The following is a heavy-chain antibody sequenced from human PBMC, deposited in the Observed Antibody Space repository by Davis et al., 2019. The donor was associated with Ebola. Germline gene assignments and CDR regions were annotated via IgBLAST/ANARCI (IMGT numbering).Heavy chain of an antibody. CDR2: ISYDGSNK. V-gene: IGHV3-30*18. D-gene: IGHD1-26*01. CDR3: AKDFQWELLYWYFDL. Sequence: PGGSLRLSCAASGFTFSSYGMHWVRQAPGKGLEWVAVISYDGSNKYYADSVKGRFTISRDNSKNTLYLQMNSLRAEDTAVYYCAKDFQWELLYWYFDLWGRGTLVTVSS. J-gene: IGHJ2*01. CDR1: GFTFSSYG.